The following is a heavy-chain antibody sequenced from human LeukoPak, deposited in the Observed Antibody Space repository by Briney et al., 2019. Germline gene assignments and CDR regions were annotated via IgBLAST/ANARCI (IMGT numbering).Heavy chain of an antibody. D-gene: IGHD3-10*01. V-gene: IGHV1-69*05. J-gene: IGHJ3*02. Sequence: ASVKVSCKASGGTFSSYAISWVRQAPGQGLEWMGRIIPIFGTANYAQKFQSRVTITTDESTSTAYMELSSLRSEDTAVYYCASQDPRGAFDIWGQGTMVTVSS. CDR3: ASQDPRGAFDI. CDR1: GGTFSSYA. CDR2: IIPIFGTA.